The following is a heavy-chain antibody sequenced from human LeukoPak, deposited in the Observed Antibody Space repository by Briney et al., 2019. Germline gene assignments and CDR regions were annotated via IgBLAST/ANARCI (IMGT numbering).Heavy chain of an antibody. CDR2: IYYSGST. D-gene: IGHD5-18*01. V-gene: IGHV4-59*01. Sequence: SETLSLTCTVSGGSISRYYWSWIRQPPRKGLEWIGYIYYSGSTSSDPSLKSRVTISIDTSRNHFSLKLSSVTAADTAVYYCARSVQLWSFDYWGQGTLVTVSS. CDR1: GGSISRYY. J-gene: IGHJ4*02. CDR3: ARSVQLWSFDY.